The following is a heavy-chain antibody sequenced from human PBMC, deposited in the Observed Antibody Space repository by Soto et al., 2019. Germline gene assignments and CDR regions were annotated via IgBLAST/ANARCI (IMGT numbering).Heavy chain of an antibody. CDR3: ARREYCGGGSCQRAYDI. J-gene: IGHJ3*02. V-gene: IGHV5-51*01. CDR2: IYPGDSNT. D-gene: IGHD2-15*01. Sequence: ESLKISCQGSGYSFTSYWIGWVRQIPGKGLEWMGIIYPGDSNTRYSPSFQGQVTISADKSITTAHLQWSSLKASDTAMYYCARREYCGGGSCQRAYDIWGQGTMVTVSS. CDR1: GYSFTSYW.